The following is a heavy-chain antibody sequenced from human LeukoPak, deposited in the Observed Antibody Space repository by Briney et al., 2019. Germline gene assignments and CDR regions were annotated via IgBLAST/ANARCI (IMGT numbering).Heavy chain of an antibody. Sequence: SETLSLTCTVSGGSISSYYWSWIRQPPGKGLEWIGYIYYSGSTNYNPPLKSRVTISVDTSKNQFSLKLSSVTAADTAVYYCARGLRGVVITNDAFDIWGQGTMVTVSS. CDR1: GGSISSYY. J-gene: IGHJ3*02. CDR2: IYYSGST. V-gene: IGHV4-59*01. D-gene: IGHD3-3*01. CDR3: ARGLRGVVITNDAFDI.